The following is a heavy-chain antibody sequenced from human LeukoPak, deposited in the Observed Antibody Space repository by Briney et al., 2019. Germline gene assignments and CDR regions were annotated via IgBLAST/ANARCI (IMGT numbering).Heavy chain of an antibody. J-gene: IGHJ4*02. D-gene: IGHD3-22*01. Sequence: ASVKVSCKASGYTFTSYIISWVRQAPGQGLEWMGWINAYNGNTDYAQRVQGRVTMTRNTSISTAYMELSSLRSEDTAVYYCARRGYYYDSSGYYYVSWGQGTLVTVSS. CDR2: INAYNGNT. CDR3: ARRGYYYDSSGYYYVS. CDR1: GYTFTSYI. V-gene: IGHV1-8*02.